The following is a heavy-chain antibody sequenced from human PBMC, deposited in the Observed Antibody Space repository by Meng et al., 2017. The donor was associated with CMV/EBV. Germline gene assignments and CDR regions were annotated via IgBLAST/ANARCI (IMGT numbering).Heavy chain of an antibody. CDR3: ARGWLRARIDY. J-gene: IGHJ4*02. D-gene: IGHD5-18*01. CDR1: RLIFSDFG. Sequence: GESLKISCAASRLIFSDFGMNWIRQAPGKGLEWVSFISSSGNFKHYADSVKGRFTISRDNSKNTLYLQMNSLRAEDTAVYYCARGWLRARIDYWGQGTLVTVSS. CDR2: ISSSGNFK. V-gene: IGHV3-21*01.